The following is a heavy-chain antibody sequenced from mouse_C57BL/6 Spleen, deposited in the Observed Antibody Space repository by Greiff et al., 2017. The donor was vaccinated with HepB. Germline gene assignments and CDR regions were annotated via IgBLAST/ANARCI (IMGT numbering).Heavy chain of an antibody. J-gene: IGHJ3*01. D-gene: IGHD2-4*01. CDR3: TRDPSYDYDPWFAY. Sequence: EVHLVESGEGLVKPGGSLKLSCAASGFTFSSYAMSWVRQTPEKRLEWVAYISSGGDYIYYADTVKGRFTISRDNARNTLYLQMSSLKSEDTAMYYCTRDPSYDYDPWFAYWGQGTLVTVSA. CDR2: ISSGGDYI. V-gene: IGHV5-9-1*02. CDR1: GFTFSSYA.